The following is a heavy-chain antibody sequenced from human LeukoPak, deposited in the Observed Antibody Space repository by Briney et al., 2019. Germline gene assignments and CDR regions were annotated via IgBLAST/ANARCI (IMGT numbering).Heavy chain of an antibody. J-gene: IGHJ4*02. Sequence: VVSTNGDVTFYADSVKGRFTISRDNSKNTLFLQMNSLRAEDTAVYYCAKLSLSGRSQSADYWGQGTLVTVSS. D-gene: IGHD3-10*01. CDR2: VSTNGDVT. CDR3: AKLSLSGRSQSADY. V-gene: IGHV3-23*01.